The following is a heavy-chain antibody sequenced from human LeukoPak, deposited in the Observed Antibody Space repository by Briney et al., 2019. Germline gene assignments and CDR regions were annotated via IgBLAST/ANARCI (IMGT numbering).Heavy chain of an antibody. CDR3: AKLRGCQHACHY. D-gene: IGHD1-1*01. Sequence: PGGSLRLSCAASGFTFSSYSMNWVRQAPGKGLEWVSSISSSSSYIYYADSVKGRFTISRDNSKNTLYLQMNSLRAKDTAVYYCAKLRGCQHACHYWGQGTLVTVSS. CDR1: GFTFSSYS. V-gene: IGHV3-21*04. J-gene: IGHJ4*02. CDR2: ISSSSSYI.